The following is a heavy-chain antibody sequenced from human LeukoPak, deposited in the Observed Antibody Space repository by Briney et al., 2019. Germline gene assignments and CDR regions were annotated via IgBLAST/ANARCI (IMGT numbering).Heavy chain of an antibody. CDR3: ARDDRTITIFGVVITSDAFDI. CDR2: VNDRGTGT. J-gene: IGHJ3*02. V-gene: IGHV3-23*01. Sequence: PGGSLRLSCAASGFTFSKYAMSWVRQAPGKGLEWVSTVNDRGTGTYYADSVKGRFTISRDNSKNTLYLQMNSLRAEDTAVYYCARDDRTITIFGVVITSDAFDIWGQGTMVTVSS. CDR1: GFTFSKYA. D-gene: IGHD3-3*01.